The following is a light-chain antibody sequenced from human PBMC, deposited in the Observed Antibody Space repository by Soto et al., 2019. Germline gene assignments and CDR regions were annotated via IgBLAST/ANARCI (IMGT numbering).Light chain of an antibody. CDR2: GAS. Sequence: EIVLTQSPAALSVSPGERATLSCRTSQSVSSNLAWYQQKPGQAPRLLIYGASTRATGIPARFSGSGSGTEFTLTISSLQSEDFAVYYCQKYNNWPWTCGQGNKVDIK. V-gene: IGKV3-15*01. CDR3: QKYNNWPWT. CDR1: QSVSSN. J-gene: IGKJ1*01.